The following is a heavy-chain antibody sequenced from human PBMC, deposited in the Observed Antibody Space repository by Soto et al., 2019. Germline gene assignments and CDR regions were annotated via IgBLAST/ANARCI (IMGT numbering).Heavy chain of an antibody. CDR1: GFKYTDFA. CDR3: XXXXXXXYYAIDV. Sequence: VQLVESGGGEVQPGRSLRLSCAASGFKYTDFALHWVXQAPGKGLEWVAIISYDGSDKYYADSVKGRFVISRDNPKXXXXXXXXXXXXXXXXXXXXXXXXXXXYYAIDVWGQGTTVTVFS. CDR2: ISYDGSDK. J-gene: IGHJ6*02. V-gene: IGHV3-30*09.